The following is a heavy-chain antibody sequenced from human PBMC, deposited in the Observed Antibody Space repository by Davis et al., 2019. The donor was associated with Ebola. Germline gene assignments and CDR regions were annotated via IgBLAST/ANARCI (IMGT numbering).Heavy chain of an antibody. CDR2: IIPIFGTA. J-gene: IGHJ6*04. V-gene: IGHV1-69*13. Sequence: SVKVSCKASGYTFTSYGISWVRQAPGQGLEWMGGIIPIFGTANYAQKFQGRVTITADESTSTAYMELSSLRSEDTAVYYCARGGYSSSGNYGMDVWGKRTTVTVSS. CDR1: GYTFTSYG. D-gene: IGHD6-6*01. CDR3: ARGGYSSSGNYGMDV.